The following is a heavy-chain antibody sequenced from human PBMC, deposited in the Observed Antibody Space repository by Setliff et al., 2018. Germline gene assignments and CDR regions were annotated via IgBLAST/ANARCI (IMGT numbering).Heavy chain of an antibody. J-gene: IGHJ5*02. CDR2: VYWDGDQ. CDR1: GFSLNTTGEG. CDR3: ALRRGNEWHLVRWFDP. Sequence: SGPTLVNPTQTLTLTCTFSGFSLNTTGEGVGWIRQPPGKALEWLALVYWDGDQRYSPSLNSRLSIAKDSSKSQVFLTMTNMDPVDTATYYCALRRGNEWHLVRWFDPWGPGIQVTVSS. V-gene: IGHV2-5*02. D-gene: IGHD6-6*01.